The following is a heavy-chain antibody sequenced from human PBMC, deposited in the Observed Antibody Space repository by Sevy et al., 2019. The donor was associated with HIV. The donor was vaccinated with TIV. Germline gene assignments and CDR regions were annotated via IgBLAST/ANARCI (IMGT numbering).Heavy chain of an antibody. J-gene: IGHJ4*02. V-gene: IGHV3-30*03. Sequence: GGSLRLSCAASGFTFSSYGMHWVRQAPGKGLEWVAVISYDGSNKYYADSVKGRFTISRDNSKNTLFLQINSLRAEDTAVYFCARDKDYSNYLPDYWGQGTLVTVSS. D-gene: IGHD4-4*01. CDR2: ISYDGSNK. CDR1: GFTFSSYG. CDR3: ARDKDYSNYLPDY.